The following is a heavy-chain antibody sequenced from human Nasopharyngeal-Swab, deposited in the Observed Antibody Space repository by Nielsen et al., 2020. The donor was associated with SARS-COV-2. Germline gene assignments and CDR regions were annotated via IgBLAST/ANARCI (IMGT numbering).Heavy chain of an antibody. CDR2: IYSGGGT. Sequence: GESLKISCAASGFTVSSNYMSWVRQAPGKGLEWVSVIYSGGGTYYADSVKGRFTISRDNSKNTLYLQMNSLRAEETAVYYCARDRDGTYSYDYWGQGTLVTVSS. J-gene: IGHJ4*02. CDR3: ARDRDGTYSYDY. CDR1: GFTVSSNY. D-gene: IGHD1-26*01. V-gene: IGHV3-53*01.